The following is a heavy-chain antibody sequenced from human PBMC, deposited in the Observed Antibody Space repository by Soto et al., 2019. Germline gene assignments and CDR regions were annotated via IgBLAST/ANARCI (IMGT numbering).Heavy chain of an antibody. CDR1: GLTFSNYA. CDR2: ITSSGDDT. D-gene: IGHD3-10*01. Sequence: EVQLLESGGGLVQPGGSLRLSCAASGLTFSNYAMTWVRQAPGKGLQWVSTITSSGDDTYYADSVKGRFTISRDNSRNMLYLQMNSLRADDTAVYYCAKRLTGDSWGQGTLVTVSS. J-gene: IGHJ4*02. CDR3: AKRLTGDS. V-gene: IGHV3-23*01.